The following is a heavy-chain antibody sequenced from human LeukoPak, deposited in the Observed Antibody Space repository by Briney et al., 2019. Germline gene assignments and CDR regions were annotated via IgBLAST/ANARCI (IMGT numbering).Heavy chain of an antibody. CDR1: GYTFTNYY. J-gene: IGHJ2*01. CDR3: ARTPFFTSLEWPNNRLGYFDL. D-gene: IGHD3-3*01. Sequence: ASVKVSCKASGYTFTNYYIHWVRQAPGQGLEWMGIINPSGGRTNYAQKFQGRVTMTRDTSTSTVYMDLSSLTSEDTAVYYCARTPFFTSLEWPNNRLGYFDLWGRGTLVTVSS. V-gene: IGHV1-46*01. CDR2: INPSGGRT.